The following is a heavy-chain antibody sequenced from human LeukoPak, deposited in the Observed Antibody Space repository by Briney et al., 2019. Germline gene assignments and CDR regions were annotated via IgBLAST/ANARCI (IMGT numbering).Heavy chain of an antibody. J-gene: IGHJ5*02. CDR3: ARDQYGSGLVWFDP. V-gene: IGHV4-59*01. CDR1: GGSISGYY. D-gene: IGHD3-10*01. Sequence: SETLSLTCTVPGGSISGYYWSWIRQPPGKGLEWIGYIYYSGSTDYNPSLKSRVTISVDTSKNQFSLTLSSVTAADTAVYYCARDQYGSGLVWFDPWGQGTLVTVSS. CDR2: IYYSGST.